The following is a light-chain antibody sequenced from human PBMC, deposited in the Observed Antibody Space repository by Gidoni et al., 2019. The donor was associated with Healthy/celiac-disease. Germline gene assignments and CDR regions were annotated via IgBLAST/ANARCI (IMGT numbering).Light chain of an antibody. V-gene: IGKV3-11*01. CDR2: DAS. CDR1: QSVSSY. CDR3: QQRSNWPRAPLI. Sequence: EIVLTQSPATLSLSPGERATLSCRASQSVSSYLAWYQQKPGQAPRLLIYDASNRATGIPARFSGSGSGTDFTLTISSLEPEDFAVYYCQQRSNWPRAPLIFGGGTKVEIK. J-gene: IGKJ4*01.